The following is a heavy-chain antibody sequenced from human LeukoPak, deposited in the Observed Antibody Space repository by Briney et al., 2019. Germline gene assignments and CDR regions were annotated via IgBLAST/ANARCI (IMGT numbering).Heavy chain of an antibody. CDR2: ISGSGGST. CDR3: AKASEYYYDSSGYYKTTYYFDY. V-gene: IGHV3-23*01. J-gene: IGHJ4*02. D-gene: IGHD3-22*01. CDR1: GFTFSSYA. Sequence: PGGSLRLSCAASGFTFSSYAMSWVRQAPGKGLEWVSAISGSGGSTYYADSVKGRFTISRDNSKNTLYLQMNSLRAEDTAVYYCAKASEYYYDSSGYYKTTYYFDYWGQGTLVTVSS.